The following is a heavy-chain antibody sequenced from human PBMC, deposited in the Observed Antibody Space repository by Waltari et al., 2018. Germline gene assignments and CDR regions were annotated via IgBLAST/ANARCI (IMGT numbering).Heavy chain of an antibody. CDR1: GGSISSSSYY. V-gene: IGHV4-39*01. CDR2: IYYSGST. D-gene: IGHD6-13*01. CDR3: AKPGYSSSWYWFDP. Sequence: QLQLQESGPGLVKPSETLSLTCTVSGGSISSSSYYWGWIRQPPGKGLEWIGSIYYSGSTYYSPTLKSRVTISVDTSKNQFSLKLSSVTAADTAVYYCAKPGYSSSWYWFDPWGQGTLVTVSS. J-gene: IGHJ5*02.